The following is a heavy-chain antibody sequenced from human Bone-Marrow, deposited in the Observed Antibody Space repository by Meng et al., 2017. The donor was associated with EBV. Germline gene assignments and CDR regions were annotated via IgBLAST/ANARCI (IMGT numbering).Heavy chain of an antibody. J-gene: IGHJ4*02. CDR1: GFTFSSYS. Sequence: VQLGDSGGGLGKPGGSLRFSCAASGFTFSSYSMNWVRQAPGKGLEWVSSISSSSSYIYYADSVKGRFTISRDNAKNSLYLQMNSLRAEDTAVYYCARVVPAARTYYFDYWGQGTLVTVSS. CDR2: ISSSSSYI. V-gene: IGHV3-21*01. CDR3: ARVVPAARTYYFDY. D-gene: IGHD2-2*01.